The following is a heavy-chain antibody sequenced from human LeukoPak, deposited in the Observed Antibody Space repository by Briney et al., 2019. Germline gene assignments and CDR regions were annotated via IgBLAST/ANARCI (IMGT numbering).Heavy chain of an antibody. CDR2: ISGSADNT. CDR1: GFTFNNYG. J-gene: IGHJ4*02. D-gene: IGHD1-26*01. Sequence: GGSLRLSCAASGFTFNNYGMSWVRQAPGKGLEWVSAISGSADNTYCVDSVKGRFTISRDNSRNTLYLQMNSLRAEDTAIYYCAKERESYFEFDLWGQGTLVTVSS. CDR3: AKERESYFEFDL. V-gene: IGHV3-23*01.